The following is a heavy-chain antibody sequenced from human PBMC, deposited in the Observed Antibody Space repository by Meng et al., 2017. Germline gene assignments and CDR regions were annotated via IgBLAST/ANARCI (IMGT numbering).Heavy chain of an antibody. V-gene: IGHV3-21*01. J-gene: IGHJ4*02. Sequence: GGSLRLSCAASGFTFSSYSMNWVRQAPGKGLEWVSTISSSSSYIYYADSVKGRFTISRDNAKNSLYLQMNSLRAEDTAVYYCARASFRDRYSSGGSCATDYWGQGTLVTVSS. CDR2: ISSSSSYI. CDR3: ARASFRDRYSSGGSCATDY. CDR1: GFTFSSYS. D-gene: IGHD2-15*01.